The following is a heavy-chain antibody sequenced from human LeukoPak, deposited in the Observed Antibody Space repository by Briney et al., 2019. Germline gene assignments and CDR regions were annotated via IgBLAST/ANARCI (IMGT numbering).Heavy chain of an antibody. CDR3: ARREYSRNLRY. CDR1: GASISDPNYY. J-gene: IGHJ4*02. D-gene: IGHD1-14*01. Sequence: SETLSPTCTVSGASISDPNYYWGWIRQTPGKGLEWIGSVFHSGNSNYMPSFTGRVTISVDTSKNQFSLKLSSATAADTAVYYCARREYSRNLRYWGQGTLVTVSS. V-gene: IGHV4-39*07. CDR2: VFHSGNS.